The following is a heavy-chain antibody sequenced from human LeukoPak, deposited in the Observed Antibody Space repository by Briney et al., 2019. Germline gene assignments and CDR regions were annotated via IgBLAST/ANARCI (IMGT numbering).Heavy chain of an antibody. CDR2: INHSGST. J-gene: IGHJ6*02. V-gene: IGHV4-34*01. Sequence: PSETLSLTCAVYGGSFGGYYWSWIRQPPGKGLEWIGEINHSGSTNYNPSLKSRVTISVDTSKNQFSLKLSSVTAADTAVYYCARGRMDIVVVPAANPAYYYYYGMDVWGQGTTVTVSS. D-gene: IGHD2-2*03. CDR1: GGSFGGYY. CDR3: ARGRMDIVVVPAANPAYYYYYGMDV.